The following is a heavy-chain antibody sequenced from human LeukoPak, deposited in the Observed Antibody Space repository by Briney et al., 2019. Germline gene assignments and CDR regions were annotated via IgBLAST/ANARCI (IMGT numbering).Heavy chain of an antibody. J-gene: IGHJ4*02. CDR1: GHSFTSYW. D-gene: IGHD2-15*01. V-gene: IGHV5-51*01. Sequence: GESLKISCKGSGHSFTSYWVGWVRQMPGKGLEWMGIIYPGDSDTRYSPSLQGQVTISADKSISTAYLQWSSLKASDTAMYYCAGHTRISNYFDYWGQGTLVTVSS. CDR3: AGHTRISNYFDY. CDR2: IYPGDSDT.